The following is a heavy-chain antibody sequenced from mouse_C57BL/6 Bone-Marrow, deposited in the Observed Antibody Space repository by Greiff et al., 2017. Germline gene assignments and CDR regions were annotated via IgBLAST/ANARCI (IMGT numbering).Heavy chain of an antibody. J-gene: IGHJ1*03. V-gene: IGHV1-26*01. D-gene: IGHD3-2*02. Sequence: EVQLQQSGPELVKPGASVKISCKASGYTFTDYYMNWVKQSHGKSLEWIGDINPNNGGTSYNQKFKGKATLTVDKSSSTAYMELRSLTSEDSAVYYCARSGGHWYFDVWGTGTTVTVSS. CDR2: INPNNGGT. CDR1: GYTFTDYY. CDR3: ARSGGHWYFDV.